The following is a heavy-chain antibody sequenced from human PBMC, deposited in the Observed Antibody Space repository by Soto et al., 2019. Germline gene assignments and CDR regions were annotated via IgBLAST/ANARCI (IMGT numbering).Heavy chain of an antibody. V-gene: IGHV3-23*01. CDR2: ISGSGGST. J-gene: IGHJ4*02. D-gene: IGHD3-3*01. Sequence: WGSLRLSCAASGFTFSSYAMSWVRQAPGKGLEWVSAISGSGGSTYYADSVKGRFAISRDNSKNTLYLQMNSLRAEDTAVYYCAKDRLRFLEWLFDYWGQGTLVTVSS. CDR1: GFTFSSYA. CDR3: AKDRLRFLEWLFDY.